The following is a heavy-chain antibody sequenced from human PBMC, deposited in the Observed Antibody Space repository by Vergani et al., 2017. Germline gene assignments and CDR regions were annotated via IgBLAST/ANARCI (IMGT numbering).Heavy chain of an antibody. D-gene: IGHD6-19*01. CDR2: IYYSGST. CDR1: GGSISSNY. V-gene: IGHV4-59*08. Sequence: QVQLQESGPGLVKPSETLSLTCTVSGGSISSNYWSWIRQPPGKGLEWIGYIYYSGSTNYNPSLKSRVTISVDTSKNQFALKLSSVTAADTAVYYCARHGYSSGWSPRGAFDIWGQGTMVTVSS. CDR3: ARHGYSSGWSPRGAFDI. J-gene: IGHJ3*02.